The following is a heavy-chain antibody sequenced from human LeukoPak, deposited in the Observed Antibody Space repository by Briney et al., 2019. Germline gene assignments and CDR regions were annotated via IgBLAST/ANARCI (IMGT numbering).Heavy chain of an antibody. CDR2: IGGGGTTI. V-gene: IGHV3-48*01. D-gene: IGHD4-17*01. J-gene: IGHJ4*02. CDR3: ARARDYGDYPPDY. CDR1: GFTFSSYS. Sequence: PGGSLRLSCAASGFTFSSYSMNWVRQAPGKGLEWLSYIGGGGTTIYYADSVKGRFTISRDNAKKLLYLQRSSLRAEDTAVYYCARARDYGDYPPDYWGQGTLVTVSS.